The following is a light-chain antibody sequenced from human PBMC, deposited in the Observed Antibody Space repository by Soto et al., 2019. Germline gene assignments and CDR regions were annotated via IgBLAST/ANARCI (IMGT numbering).Light chain of an antibody. Sequence: QTVVTQEPSLTVSPGGTVTLTCGSSTGDVTSGHFPYWFQQKPGQAPRTLIYDTSNKHSWTPARFSGSLLGGKAALTLSGAQPEDGAEYYCSLSYSGTRYVVFGGGTKLTVL. CDR1: TGDVTSGHF. CDR2: DTS. CDR3: SLSYSGTRYVV. J-gene: IGLJ2*01. V-gene: IGLV7-46*01.